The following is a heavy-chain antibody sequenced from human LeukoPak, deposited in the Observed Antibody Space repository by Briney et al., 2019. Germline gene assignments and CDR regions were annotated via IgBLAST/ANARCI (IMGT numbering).Heavy chain of an antibody. CDR1: GFTFSSHW. CDR3: ARVRLATQTAWFDP. Sequence: GGPLRLSCAASGFTFSSHWMHWPPHAPGKGLVWVSRINSDGSSTSYADSVKGRFTISRDNAKNTLYLQMNSLRAEDTAVYYCARVRLATQTAWFDPWGQGTLVTVSS. V-gene: IGHV3-74*01. CDR2: INSDGSST. D-gene: IGHD6-19*01. J-gene: IGHJ5*02.